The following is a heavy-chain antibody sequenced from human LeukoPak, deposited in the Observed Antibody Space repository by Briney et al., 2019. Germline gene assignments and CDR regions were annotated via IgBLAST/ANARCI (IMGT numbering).Heavy chain of an antibody. Sequence: PGGSLRLSCVASGFTFSGSVMHWVRQASGKGLEWAGRVRVKGDNYATAYAASVTGRFTISRDDSKSTAYLQMNSLKTEDTAMYYCSGGVYGDFDYWGQGALVTVSS. CDR2: VRVKGDNYAT. CDR1: GFTFSGSV. V-gene: IGHV3-73*01. CDR3: SGGVYGDFDY. J-gene: IGHJ4*02. D-gene: IGHD4-17*01.